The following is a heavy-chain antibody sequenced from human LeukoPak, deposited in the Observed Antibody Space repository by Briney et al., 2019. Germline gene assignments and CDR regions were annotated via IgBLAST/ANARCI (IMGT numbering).Heavy chain of an antibody. CDR1: GFTFSSYS. V-gene: IGHV3-21*01. CDR3: SRLRGYSYGYADY. Sequence: NAGGSLRLSCAASGFTFSSYSMNWVRQAPGKGLEWVSSISSSSSYIYYADSVKGRFTISRDNAKNSLYLQMNSLRAEDTAVYYCSRLRGYSYGYADYWGQGILVSVSS. CDR2: ISSSSSYI. J-gene: IGHJ4*02. D-gene: IGHD5-18*01.